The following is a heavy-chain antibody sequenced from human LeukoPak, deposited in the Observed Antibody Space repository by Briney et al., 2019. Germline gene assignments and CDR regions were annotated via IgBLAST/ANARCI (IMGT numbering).Heavy chain of an antibody. CDR3: AKGPAATDF. V-gene: IGHV3-23*01. D-gene: IGHD6-13*01. Sequence: GGSLRLSCAASGFISSSYWMSWVRQAPGKGLEWVSAISGSGGSTYYADSVKGRFTISRDNSKNTLYLQMNSLRAEDTAVYYCAKGPAATDFWGQGTLVTVSS. CDR2: ISGSGGST. J-gene: IGHJ4*02. CDR1: GFISSSYW.